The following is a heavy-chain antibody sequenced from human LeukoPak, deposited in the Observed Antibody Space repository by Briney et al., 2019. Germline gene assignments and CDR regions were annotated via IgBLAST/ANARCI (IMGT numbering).Heavy chain of an antibody. V-gene: IGHV1-2*02. CDR2: IHPNSGGT. Sequence: GASVKVSCKASGYTFTGSYMHWVRQAPGQGLEWLGWIHPNSGGTNYAQKFQGRVTMTRDTSISTAYLDLSRLRSDDTAVYYCARVVVRDANNYKDYWGQGTLVTVSS. J-gene: IGHJ4*02. D-gene: IGHD5-24*01. CDR3: ARVVVRDANNYKDY. CDR1: GYTFTGSY.